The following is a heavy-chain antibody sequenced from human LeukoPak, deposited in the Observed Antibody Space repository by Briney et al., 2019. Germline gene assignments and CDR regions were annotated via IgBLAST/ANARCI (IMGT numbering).Heavy chain of an antibody. V-gene: IGHV4-38-2*01. D-gene: IGHD5-18*01. CDR2: IYHSGST. Sequence: SETLSLTCAVSSYSISSGYYWGWIRQPPGKGLEWIESIYHSGSTYYNPSLKSRVTISVDTSKNQFSLKLSSVTAADTAVYYCARRPAMAGQFDYWGQGTLVTVSS. CDR3: ARRPAMAGQFDY. J-gene: IGHJ4*02. CDR1: SYSISSGYY.